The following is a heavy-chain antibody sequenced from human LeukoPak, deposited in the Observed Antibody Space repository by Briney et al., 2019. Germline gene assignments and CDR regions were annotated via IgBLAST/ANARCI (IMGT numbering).Heavy chain of an antibody. Sequence: GGSLRLSRTASGFTFCDYAMSWFRQAPGKGLEWVGFIRSKAYGGTTEYTASVKGRFTISRDDSKSIAYLQMNSLKTEDTAVYYCTTGGSGGYWGQGTLVTVSS. J-gene: IGHJ4*02. D-gene: IGHD6-25*01. CDR3: TTGGSGGY. CDR1: GFTFCDYA. CDR2: IRSKAYGGTT. V-gene: IGHV3-49*01.